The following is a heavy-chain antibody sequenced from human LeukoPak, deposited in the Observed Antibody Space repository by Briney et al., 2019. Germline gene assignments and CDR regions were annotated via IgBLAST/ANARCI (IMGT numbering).Heavy chain of an antibody. V-gene: IGHV1-2*02. CDR1: GYTFTGYY. D-gene: IGHD2-15*01. Sequence: ASVKVSCKASGYTFTGYYMHWVRQAPGQGLERMGWINPNSGGTNYAQKFQGRVTMTRDTSISTAYMELSRLRSDDTAVYYCARLVVVAATPEDYWGQGTLVTVSS. J-gene: IGHJ4*02. CDR2: INPNSGGT. CDR3: ARLVVVAATPEDY.